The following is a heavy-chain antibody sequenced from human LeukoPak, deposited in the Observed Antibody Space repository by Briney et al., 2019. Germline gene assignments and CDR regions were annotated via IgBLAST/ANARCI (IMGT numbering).Heavy chain of an antibody. D-gene: IGHD5-12*01. Sequence: ASVKVSCKASGYTFTSYYMHWVRQAPGQGLEWMGIINPSGGSTSYAQKFQGRVTMTRDTSTSTVYMELSSLRSEDTAVYYCARVRGVDIVATIEYYFDYWGQGTLVTVSP. J-gene: IGHJ4*02. CDR3: ARVRGVDIVATIEYYFDY. CDR2: INPSGGST. CDR1: GYTFTSYY. V-gene: IGHV1-46*01.